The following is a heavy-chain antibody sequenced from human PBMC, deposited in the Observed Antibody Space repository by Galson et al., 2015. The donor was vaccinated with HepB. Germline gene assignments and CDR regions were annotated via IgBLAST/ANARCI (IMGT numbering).Heavy chain of an antibody. J-gene: IGHJ3*02. D-gene: IGHD1-26*01. V-gene: IGHV3-21*01. Sequence: SLRLSCAASGFTFSSYSMNWVRQAPGKGLEWVSSISSSSYIYYADSVKGRFTISRDNAKNSLYLQMNSLRAEDTAVYYCASGGSYPPPANDAFDIWGQGTMVTVSS. CDR3: ASGGSYPPPANDAFDI. CDR2: ISSSSYI. CDR1: GFTFSSYS.